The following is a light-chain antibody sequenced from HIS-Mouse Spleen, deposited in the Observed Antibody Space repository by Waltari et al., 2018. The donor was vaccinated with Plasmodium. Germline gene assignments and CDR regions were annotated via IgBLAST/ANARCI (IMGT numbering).Light chain of an antibody. CDR1: QSVLYSSNNKND. CDR3: QQYYSTPWT. J-gene: IGKJ1*01. CDR2: WAS. V-gene: IGKV4-1*01. Sequence: DIVMTQSPDSLAVSLGERATINCKSSQSVLYSSNNKNDLAWYQQKPGQPPKLLIYWASTRGSGVPDRFSGSGSGTDFTLTISSLQAEDVAVYYCQQYYSTPWTFGQGTKVEIK.